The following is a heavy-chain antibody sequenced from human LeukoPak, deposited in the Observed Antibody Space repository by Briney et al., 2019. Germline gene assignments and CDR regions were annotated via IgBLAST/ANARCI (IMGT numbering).Heavy chain of an antibody. D-gene: IGHD3-22*01. J-gene: IGHJ4*02. CDR1: GFTFNKYG. Sequence: GGSLRLSCAASGFTFNKYGMHWVRQAPGKGLEWVAVIWHDGRNKYYADSVKGRFTISRDNSKNTLYLQMSSLRAEDTAVYYCAKEAQYYYDTSAYYSGDYFDYWGQGTLVTVSS. CDR2: IWHDGRNK. CDR3: AKEAQYYYDTSAYYSGDYFDY. V-gene: IGHV3-30*02.